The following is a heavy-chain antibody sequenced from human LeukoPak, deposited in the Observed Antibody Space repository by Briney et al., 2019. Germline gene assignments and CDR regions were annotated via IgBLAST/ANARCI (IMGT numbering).Heavy chain of an antibody. V-gene: IGHV4-39*01. Sequence: PSETLSLTCTVSGGSISSSSAYWGWIPQPPGKGLEWIGSIYYSKNTYYTPSLKSRVTISADTSKNQFSLTLGSVSATDTAVYYCVSPRGFSYGYFDYWGQGTLVSVSS. J-gene: IGHJ4*02. CDR3: VSPRGFSYGYFDY. CDR2: IYYSKNT. CDR1: GGSISSSSAY. D-gene: IGHD5-18*01.